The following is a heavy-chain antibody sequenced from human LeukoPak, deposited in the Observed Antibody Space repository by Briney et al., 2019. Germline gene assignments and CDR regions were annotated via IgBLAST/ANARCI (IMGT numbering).Heavy chain of an antibody. Sequence: GGSLRLSCAASGFTFTIYAMTWVRQAPGKGLEWVSTISSSGGSTYYADSVKGRFTISRDNSKNALYLQMSSLRAEDTSLYYCAKGGYSYGPWGQGTLVTVSS. D-gene: IGHD5-18*01. CDR2: ISSSGGST. CDR1: GFTFTIYA. J-gene: IGHJ4*02. CDR3: AKGGYSYGP. V-gene: IGHV3-23*01.